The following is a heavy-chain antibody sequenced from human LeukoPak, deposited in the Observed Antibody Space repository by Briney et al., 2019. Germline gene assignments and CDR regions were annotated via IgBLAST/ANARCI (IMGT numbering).Heavy chain of an antibody. J-gene: IGHJ6*02. V-gene: IGHV3-21*01. CDR1: GFTFSSYS. CDR2: ISSSSSYI. CDR3: GRDRDFWSSYDRIGGMDV. Sequence: GGSLRLSCVASGFTFSSYSMKLVRQAPGKGLEWVSSISSSSSYIDYADSVKGRFTISRDNAKNSLYLQMKSLRDEDTAVFYCGRDRDFWSSYDRIGGMDVWGQGTTVTVSS. D-gene: IGHD3-3*01.